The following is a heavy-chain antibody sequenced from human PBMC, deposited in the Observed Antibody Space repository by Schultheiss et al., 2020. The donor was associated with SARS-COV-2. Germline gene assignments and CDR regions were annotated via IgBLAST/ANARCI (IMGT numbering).Heavy chain of an antibody. Sequence: SETLSLTCAVYGGSFSGYYWSWIRQPPGKGLEWIGEINHSGSTNYNPSLKSRVTISVDKSKNQFSLKLSSVTAADTAVYYCARGDYYGSGSKFDYWGQGTLVTVSS. V-gene: IGHV4-34*01. CDR2: INHSGST. J-gene: IGHJ4*02. CDR1: GGSFSGYY. D-gene: IGHD3-10*01. CDR3: ARGDYYGSGSKFDY.